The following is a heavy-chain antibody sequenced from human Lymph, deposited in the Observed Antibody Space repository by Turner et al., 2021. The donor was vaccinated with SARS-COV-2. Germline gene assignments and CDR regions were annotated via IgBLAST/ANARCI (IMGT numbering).Heavy chain of an antibody. CDR3: ASFGGDYVFDY. Sequence: QVQLVLSGAEVKKPGSSVTVSCKASGGTFSSYAISWVRQAPGQGLEWMGGIIPIFGTPNYAQKFHGRVTITADESTSTAYMELSSLRSEDTAVYYCASFGGDYVFDYWGQGTLVTVSS. CDR2: IIPIFGTP. V-gene: IGHV1-69*01. D-gene: IGHD3-10*01. CDR1: GGTFSSYA. J-gene: IGHJ4*02.